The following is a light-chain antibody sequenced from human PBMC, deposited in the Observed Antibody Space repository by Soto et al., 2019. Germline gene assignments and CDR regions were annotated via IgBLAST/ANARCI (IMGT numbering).Light chain of an antibody. CDR1: QSSSNY. J-gene: IGKJ2*01. Sequence: DIQMTQSPSSMYASVGDGVTIPCRASQSSSNYLNCYHQKPGKAPQLLIYAASSLHSGISSRFGGSWSGTDFTLTISSRQPEDCSTYYRQQSYSTPPTFGPGTKLEIK. CDR3: QQSYSTPPT. CDR2: AAS. V-gene: IGKV1-39*01.